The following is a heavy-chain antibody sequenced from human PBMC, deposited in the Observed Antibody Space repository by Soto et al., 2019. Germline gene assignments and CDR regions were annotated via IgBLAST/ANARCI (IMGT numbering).Heavy chain of an antibody. V-gene: IGHV4-31*11. J-gene: IGHJ3*01. D-gene: IGHD4-17*01. CDR2: IYYNGNT. Sequence: SLTCALSGGTMSSGAYYWTWVRKHPGKGVEWIGYIYYNGNTYSSPSLKSRLPISIDTSKNQLSLKLSSVTAADTAMYYCARGRLRPVYASAFWRHGTMVTGSS. CDR3: ARGRLRPVYASAF. CDR1: GGTMSSGAYY.